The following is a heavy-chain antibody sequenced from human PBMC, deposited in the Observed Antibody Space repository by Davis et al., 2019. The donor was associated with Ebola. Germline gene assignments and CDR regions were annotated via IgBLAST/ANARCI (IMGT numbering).Heavy chain of an antibody. CDR2: FYHSGST. V-gene: IGHV4-4*02. CDR1: GGSISSSNW. Sequence: SETLSLTCAVSGGSISSSNWWSWVRPPPGKGLEWIGEFYHSGSTNYNPSLKSRVTISVDKSKNQFSLKLSSVTAADTAVYHCARAVQGVAATVPYYFYGMDVWGQGTTVTVSS. D-gene: IGHD6-25*01. J-gene: IGHJ6*02. CDR3: ARAVQGVAATVPYYFYGMDV.